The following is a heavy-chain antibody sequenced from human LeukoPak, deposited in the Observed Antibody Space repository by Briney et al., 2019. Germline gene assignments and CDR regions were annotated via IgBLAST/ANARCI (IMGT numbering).Heavy chain of an antibody. Sequence: SQTLSLSCAISGDSVSSDSAAWNWIRQSPSRGLEWLGRTYYRSKWYNDYAVSVKSRITFNPDTSKNQFSLQLNSVTPEDTAIYYCARASWISTADAVCWGQGTQVTVSS. J-gene: IGHJ4*02. CDR2: TYYRSKWYN. CDR3: ARASWISTADAVC. V-gene: IGHV6-1*01. D-gene: IGHD2-2*03. CDR1: GDSVSSDSAA.